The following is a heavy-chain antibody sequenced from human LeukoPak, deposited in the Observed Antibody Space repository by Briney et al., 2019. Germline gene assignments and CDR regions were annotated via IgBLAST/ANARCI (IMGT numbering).Heavy chain of an antibody. V-gene: IGHV3-23*01. CDR1: GITLSNYV. J-gene: IGHJ4*02. D-gene: IGHD4-17*01. Sequence: GGSLRLSCAVSGITLSNYVMSWVRQAPGKGLEWVAGISGSGGGTHYADSVKGRFTISKDNPKNTLYLQMNSLRAEDTAVYYCARDAHGDWHWGQGTLVTVSS. CDR3: ARDAHGDWH. CDR2: ISGSGGGT.